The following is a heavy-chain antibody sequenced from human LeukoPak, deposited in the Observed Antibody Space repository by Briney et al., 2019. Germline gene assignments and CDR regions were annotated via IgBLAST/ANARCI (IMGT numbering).Heavy chain of an antibody. CDR2: ISAYNGNT. CDR1: GYTFTSYG. Sequence: ASVKVSCKASGYTFTSYGISWVRQAPGQGLEWMGWISAYNGNTNYAQKLQGRVTMTTDTSTSTAYMELRSLRSDDTAVYYCAREWHVDTAMEGSVSDYWGQGTLVTVSS. CDR3: AREWHVDTAMEGSVSDY. V-gene: IGHV1-18*01. J-gene: IGHJ4*02. D-gene: IGHD5-18*01.